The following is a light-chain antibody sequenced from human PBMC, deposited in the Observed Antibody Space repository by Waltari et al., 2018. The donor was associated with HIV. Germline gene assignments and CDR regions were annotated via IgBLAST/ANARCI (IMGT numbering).Light chain of an antibody. Sequence: QSVLTQPPSASGTPGQRVTISCSGSSSNIGSNYVYWYHQLPGTAPKLLIYRNNQRPSGVPDRFSGSKSGTSASLAISGLRSEDEADYYCCSYAGSNTFYVFGTGTEVTVL. CDR3: CSYAGSNTFYV. J-gene: IGLJ1*01. CDR1: SSNIGSNY. CDR2: RNN. V-gene: IGLV1-47*01.